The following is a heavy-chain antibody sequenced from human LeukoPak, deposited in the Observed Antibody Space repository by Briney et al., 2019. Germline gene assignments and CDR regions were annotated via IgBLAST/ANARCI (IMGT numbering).Heavy chain of an antibody. CDR1: GFTFSDHY. V-gene: IGHV3-11*01. D-gene: IGHD3-16*01. CDR2: ISGSGNSI. Sequence: GGSLRLSCAAPGFTFSDHYMSWIRQVPGKGLEWVGYISGSGNSIDYADSVKGRFIISRDNAKNSVYLEMNSLRAEDTAVFYCARGHWGMDYWGQGTLVTVSS. CDR3: ARGHWGMDY. J-gene: IGHJ4*02.